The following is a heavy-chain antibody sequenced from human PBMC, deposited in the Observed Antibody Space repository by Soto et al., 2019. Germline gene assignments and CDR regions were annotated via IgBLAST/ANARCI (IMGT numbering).Heavy chain of an antibody. D-gene: IGHD3-16*01. V-gene: IGHV4-4*09. CDR1: GDSVRNQY. Sequence: SETLSLTCTVSGDSVRNQYWSWIRRPPGRVLEWIGYIYRSGSTKYNPSLKSRLTISVDTSKNQFSLKLSSVTAADTAVYYCARTLDYGHMDVWGKGTTVNVSS. J-gene: IGHJ6*03. CDR2: IYRSGST. CDR3: ARTLDYGHMDV.